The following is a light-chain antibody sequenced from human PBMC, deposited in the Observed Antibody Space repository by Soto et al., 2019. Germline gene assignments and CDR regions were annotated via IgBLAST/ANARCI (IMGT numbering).Light chain of an antibody. J-gene: IGKJ4*01. CDR1: QSVMSSY. CDR2: DGS. V-gene: IGKV3D-20*01. CDR3: QQYDNSAPLS. Sequence: EIVLTRSPATLSLSPGDRATLSCGASQSVMSSYVAWYQQKAGLAPRLLIYDGSSRASGITDRFSGSGSGTDFTLPIGRLEPDDSALYYCQQYDNSAPLSFGGGTKV.